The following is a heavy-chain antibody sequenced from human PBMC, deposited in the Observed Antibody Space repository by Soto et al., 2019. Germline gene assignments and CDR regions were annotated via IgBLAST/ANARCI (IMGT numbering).Heavy chain of an antibody. J-gene: IGHJ4*02. Sequence: GGSLRLSCAASGFTFSSYGMHWVRQAPGKGLEWVAVISYDGSNKYYADSVKGRFTISRDNSKNTLYLQMNSLRAEDTAVYYCAKDRSYGGNRDFDYWGQGALVTVSS. CDR3: AKDRSYGGNRDFDY. CDR1: GFTFSSYG. V-gene: IGHV3-30*18. CDR2: ISYDGSNK. D-gene: IGHD4-17*01.